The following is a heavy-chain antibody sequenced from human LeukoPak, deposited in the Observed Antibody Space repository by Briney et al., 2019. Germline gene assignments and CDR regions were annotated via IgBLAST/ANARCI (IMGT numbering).Heavy chain of an antibody. CDR3: AAMTSVTTGDY. Sequence: GGTLRLSCAASGFTFSSYGMSWVRQAPGRGLQWVASMKGDGSHIYYVDSVKGRFTISRDNARNSLYLQMNSLRAEDTAVYYCAAMTSVTTGDYWGQGTLVTVSS. CDR2: MKGDGSHI. D-gene: IGHD4-11*01. CDR1: GFTFSSYG. J-gene: IGHJ4*02. V-gene: IGHV3-7*01.